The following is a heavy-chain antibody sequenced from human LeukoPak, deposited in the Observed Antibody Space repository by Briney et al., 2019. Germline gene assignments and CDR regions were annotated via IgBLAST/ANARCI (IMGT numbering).Heavy chain of an antibody. CDR1: GFTFSQTW. CDR2: IKSDGSDT. J-gene: IGHJ4*02. CDR3: AIERQFSSGWYYFDY. D-gene: IGHD6-19*01. Sequence: GGSLRLSCAASGFTFSQTWMHWVRQAPGKGLVWVSRIKSDGSDTIYADSVKGRFTISRDNSKTTVILQMNSLRAEDTAVYYCAIERQFSSGWYYFDYWGQGILVTVSS. V-gene: IGHV3-74*01.